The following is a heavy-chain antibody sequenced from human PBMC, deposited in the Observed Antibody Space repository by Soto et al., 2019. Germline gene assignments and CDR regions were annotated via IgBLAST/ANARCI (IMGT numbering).Heavy chain of an antibody. V-gene: IGHV3-23*01. J-gene: IGHJ4*02. D-gene: IGHD3-16*01. CDR2: ISATGGGT. CDR3: AKARRAGGNSAFYFEC. Sequence: PGGSLRLACAASGFKSSNYAMSWVRQAPGKGLEWGSLISATGGGTYYADSVKGRFTISRDNSHNTLYLQVHSLTAEETAVYYCAKARRAGGNSAFYFECWGQGVQVTVSS. CDR1: GFKSSNYA.